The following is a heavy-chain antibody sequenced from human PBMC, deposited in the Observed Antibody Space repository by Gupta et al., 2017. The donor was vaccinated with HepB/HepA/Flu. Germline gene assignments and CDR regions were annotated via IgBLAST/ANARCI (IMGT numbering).Heavy chain of an antibody. Sequence: QLQLQESLPGLVKPSETLSLTCTVAGGLISSSSYYWGWIRQPPGKGLEWIGSIYYSGSTYYNPSLKSRVTISVDTSKNQFSLKLSSVTAADTAVYYCARHVTWTTCGGVRGFDPWGQGTLVTVSS. J-gene: IGHJ5*02. D-gene: IGHD3-16*01. CDR3: ARHVTWTTCGGVRGFDP. CDR2: IYYSGST. V-gene: IGHV4-39*01. CDR1: GGLISSSSYY.